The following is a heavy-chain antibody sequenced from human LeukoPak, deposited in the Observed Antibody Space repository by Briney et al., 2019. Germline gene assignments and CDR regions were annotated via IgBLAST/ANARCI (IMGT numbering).Heavy chain of an antibody. CDR1: GFTFSSYG. CDR2: ISGSGGST. J-gene: IGHJ3*02. D-gene: IGHD3-22*01. CDR3: AKDQKAMIVVQDAFDI. V-gene: IGHV3-23*01. Sequence: GGSLRLSCAASGFTFSSYGMSWVRQAPGKGLEWVSAISGSGGSTYYADSVKGRFTISRDNSKNTLYLQMNSLRAEDTAVYYCAKDQKAMIVVQDAFDIWGQGTMVTVSS.